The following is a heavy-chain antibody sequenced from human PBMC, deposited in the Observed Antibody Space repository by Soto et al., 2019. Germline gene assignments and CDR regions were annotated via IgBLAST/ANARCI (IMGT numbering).Heavy chain of an antibody. J-gene: IGHJ4*02. Sequence: GGALRVSCAASVFTFSSYWMHWVRQAPGKGLVWVSRINSDGSSTSYADSVKGRFTISRDNAKNTLYLQMNSLRAEDTAVYYCARGHYYDSSGEHFDYWGQGTLVTVSS. V-gene: IGHV3-74*01. CDR3: ARGHYYDSSGEHFDY. CDR2: INSDGSST. D-gene: IGHD3-22*01. CDR1: VFTFSSYW.